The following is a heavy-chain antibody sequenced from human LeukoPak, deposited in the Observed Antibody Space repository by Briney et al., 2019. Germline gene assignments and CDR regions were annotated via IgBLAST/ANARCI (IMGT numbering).Heavy chain of an antibody. CDR1: GFTVSSNY. D-gene: IGHD5-18*01. CDR2: ISSSSSYI. CDR3: ARGPRGYSYGVFDY. J-gene: IGHJ4*02. V-gene: IGHV3-21*01. Sequence: GGSLRLSCAVSGFTVSSNYMSWVRQAPGKGLEWVSSISSSSSYIYYADSVKGRFTISRDNAKNSLYLQMNSLRAEDTAVYYCARGPRGYSYGVFDYWGQGTLVTVSS.